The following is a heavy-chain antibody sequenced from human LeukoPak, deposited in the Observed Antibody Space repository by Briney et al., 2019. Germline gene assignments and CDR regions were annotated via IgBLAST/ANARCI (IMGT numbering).Heavy chain of an antibody. J-gene: IGHJ4*02. CDR3: AGVRAGRGGIAAAGTWVYYFDY. V-gene: IGHV4-61*01. Sequence: PSETLSLTCTLSGGSLSSVSDYGSWIRQPPGEGLEWIWYIYYSGSTNFNPSLKSRVTISEDTSKNQFSLKLSSVTAEAAAEYYCAGVRAGRGGIAAAGTWVYYFDYWGQGTLVTVSS. D-gene: IGHD6-13*01. CDR2: IYYSGST. CDR1: GGSLSSVSDY.